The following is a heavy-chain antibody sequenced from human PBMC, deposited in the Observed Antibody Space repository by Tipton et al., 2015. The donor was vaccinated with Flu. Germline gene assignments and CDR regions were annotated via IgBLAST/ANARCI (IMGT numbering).Heavy chain of an antibody. V-gene: IGHV1-69*12. D-gene: IGHD2-21*01. CDR3: ARDVVVVGTSSPYYGMDV. Sequence: QVQLVQSGAEVKKPGSSVKVSCKTSGGTYSTYAMSWVRQAPGQGLEWMGAILPVFGITYYAQKYQGRVTITADESTTTAYMELSGLRSEDTAVYYCARDVVVVGTSSPYYGMDVWGQGTTVTVSS. CDR2: ILPVFGIT. CDR1: GGTYSTYA. J-gene: IGHJ6*01.